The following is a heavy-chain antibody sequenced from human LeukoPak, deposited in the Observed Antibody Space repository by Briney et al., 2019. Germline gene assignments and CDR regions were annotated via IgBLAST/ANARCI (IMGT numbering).Heavy chain of an antibody. CDR3: ARDRGYCSSTSCYSGYFDP. CDR1: GGSISSSNW. Sequence: SETLSLTCAVSGGSISSSNWWSWVRQPPGKGLEWIGEIYHSGSTNYNPSLKSRVTISVDKSKNQFSLKLSSVTAADTAVYYCARDRGYCSSTSCYSGYFDPWGRGTLVTVSS. CDR2: IYHSGST. D-gene: IGHD2-2*01. V-gene: IGHV4-4*02. J-gene: IGHJ2*01.